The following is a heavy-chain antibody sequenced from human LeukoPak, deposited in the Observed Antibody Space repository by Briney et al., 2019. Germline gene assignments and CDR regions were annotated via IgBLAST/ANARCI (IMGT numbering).Heavy chain of an antibody. CDR2: NIPFLGTA. CDR3: ACGYCSTTSCPLRGAY. D-gene: IGHD2-2*03. CDR1: GGTFSSYT. V-gene: IGHV1-69*13. Sequence: SVKVSCKASGGTFSSYTINWVRQAPGQGLEWMGGNIPFLGTANYAQKFQGRVTITADESTSTAYMELSSLGSEDTAVYYCACGYCSTTSCPLRGAYWGQGTLVTVSS. J-gene: IGHJ4*02.